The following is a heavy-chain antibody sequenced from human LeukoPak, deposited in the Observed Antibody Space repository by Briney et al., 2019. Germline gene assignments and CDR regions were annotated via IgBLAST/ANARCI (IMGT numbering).Heavy chain of an antibody. CDR2: IYHSGST. Sequence: SGTLSLTCAVSGGSISSSNWWSWVRQPPGKALEWIGEIYHSGSTNYNPSLKSRVTISVDKSKNQFSLKLSSVTAADTAVYYCARASYYYGSGSYYNEEYYFDYWGQGTLVTVSS. CDR3: ARASYYYGSGSYYNEEYYFDY. D-gene: IGHD3-10*01. J-gene: IGHJ4*02. V-gene: IGHV4-4*02. CDR1: GGSISSSNW.